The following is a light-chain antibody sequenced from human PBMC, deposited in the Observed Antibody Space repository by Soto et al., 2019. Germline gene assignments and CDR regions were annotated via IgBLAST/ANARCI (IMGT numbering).Light chain of an antibody. V-gene: IGLV1-47*01. CDR3: AAWDDSHYV. CDR2: RNN. J-gene: IGLJ1*01. Sequence: QSALTQPPSASGTHGQRGTISCSGSSSNIGSNYVYWYQQLPGTAPKLLIYRNNQRPSGVPDRFSGSKSGTSASLAISGLRSEDEADYYCAAWDDSHYVFGTGTKVTVL. CDR1: SSNIGSNY.